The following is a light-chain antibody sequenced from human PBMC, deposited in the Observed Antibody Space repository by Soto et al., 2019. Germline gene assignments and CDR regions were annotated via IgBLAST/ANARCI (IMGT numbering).Light chain of an antibody. Sequence: DIPMTQSPSSVSASVGDRVTITCRARQGISSWIAWYQQKPGKAPKLLIYAASSLQSGVPSRFSGSGSGTEYTLTISRLQPEDFATYYCQQANSFPPTFGGGTKVEI. CDR3: QQANSFPPT. CDR1: QGISSW. CDR2: AAS. J-gene: IGKJ4*01. V-gene: IGKV1-12*01.